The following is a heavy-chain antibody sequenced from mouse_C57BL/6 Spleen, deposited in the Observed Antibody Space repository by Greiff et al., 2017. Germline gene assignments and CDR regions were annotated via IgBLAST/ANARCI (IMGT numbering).Heavy chain of an antibody. CDR1: GFSLTSYG. Sequence: VQLVESGPGLVQPSQSLSITCTVSGFSLTSYGVHWVRQSPGKGLEWLGVIWRGGSTDYNAAFMSRLSITKDNSKSQVFFKMNSLQADDTAIYYCAKTGDDYDGYAMDYWGQGTSVTVSS. CDR2: IWRGGST. CDR3: AKTGDDYDGYAMDY. V-gene: IGHV2-5*01. D-gene: IGHD2-4*01. J-gene: IGHJ4*01.